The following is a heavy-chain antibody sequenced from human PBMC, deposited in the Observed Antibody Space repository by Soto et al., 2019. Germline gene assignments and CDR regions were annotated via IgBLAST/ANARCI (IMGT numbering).Heavy chain of an antibody. CDR2: IYSGGST. Sequence: PGGSLRLSCAASGFTFSSCAMSWVRQAPGKGLEWVSVIYSGGSTYYADSVKGRFTISRDNSKNTLYLQMNSLRAEDTAVYYCASSTEVSYFDYWGQGTLVTVSS. D-gene: IGHD3-22*01. CDR1: GFTFSSCA. J-gene: IGHJ4*02. V-gene: IGHV3-53*01. CDR3: ASSTEVSYFDY.